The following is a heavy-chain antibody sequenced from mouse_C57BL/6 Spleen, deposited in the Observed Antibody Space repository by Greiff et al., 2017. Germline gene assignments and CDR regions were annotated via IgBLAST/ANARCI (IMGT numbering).Heavy chain of an antibody. Sequence: EVQVVESGGGLVKPGGSLKLSCAASGFTFSSYAMSWVRQTPETRLEWVATISDGGSYTYYPDNVKGRFTISRDNAKNNLYLQMSHLKSEDTAMYYCARDSPITTVVAPDWYFDVWGTGTTVTVSS. V-gene: IGHV5-4*01. D-gene: IGHD1-1*01. CDR2: ISDGGSYT. CDR1: GFTFSSYA. J-gene: IGHJ1*03. CDR3: ARDSPITTVVAPDWYFDV.